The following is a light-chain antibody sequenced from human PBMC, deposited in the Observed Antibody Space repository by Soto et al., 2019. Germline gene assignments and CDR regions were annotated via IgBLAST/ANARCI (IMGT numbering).Light chain of an antibody. Sequence: EIVMTQSPATLSVSLGERATLSGRARQTVCIKLAWYQQKPGQVPRLLIHGASTRATGIPARISGSGSGTEFTLTICSLQSEDFAVYNFQQYHNWHRTFGQGTMVEI. J-gene: IGKJ1*01. CDR3: QQYHNWHRT. CDR1: QTVCIK. V-gene: IGKV3-15*01. CDR2: GAS.